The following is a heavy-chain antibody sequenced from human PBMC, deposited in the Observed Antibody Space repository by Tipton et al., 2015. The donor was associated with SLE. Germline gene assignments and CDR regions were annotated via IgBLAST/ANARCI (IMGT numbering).Heavy chain of an antibody. CDR3: AKDSARYSGSYDY. D-gene: IGHD1-26*01. CDR2: ISSSSSYT. J-gene: IGHJ4*02. CDR1: GFTFSSYS. Sequence: PLRLSCAASGFTFSSYSMNWIRQAPGKGLEWVSYISSSSSYTNYADSVKGRFTISRDNAKNSLYLQMNSLRAEDMALYYCAKDSARYSGSYDYWGQGTLVTVSS. V-gene: IGHV3-21*05.